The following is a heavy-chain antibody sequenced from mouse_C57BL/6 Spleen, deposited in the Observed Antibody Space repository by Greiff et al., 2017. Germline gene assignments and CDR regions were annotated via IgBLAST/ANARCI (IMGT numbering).Heavy chain of an antibody. CDR3: ARSDYYGTPFDY. J-gene: IGHJ2*01. CDR1: GYTFTSYW. V-gene: IGHV1-69*01. D-gene: IGHD1-1*01. CDR2: IDPSDSYT. Sequence: VQLQQPGAELVMPGASVKLSCKASGYTFTSYWMHWVKQRPGQGLEWIGEIDPSDSYTNYHQKFKGKSTLTVDKSSSTAYMQLSSLTSEDSAVYYCARSDYYGTPFDYWGQGTTLTVSS.